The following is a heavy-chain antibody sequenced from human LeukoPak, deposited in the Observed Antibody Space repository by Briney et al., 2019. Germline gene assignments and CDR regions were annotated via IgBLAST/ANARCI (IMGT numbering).Heavy chain of an antibody. CDR3: ARRWPHSSGYYLFDY. CDR1: GGTFSSHG. V-gene: IGHV1-69*05. CDR2: IIPIFGAT. Sequence: GSSVKVSCKASGGTFSSHGFSWVRPAPGQRLEWVGGIIPIFGATNYAQKFQGRVTITTDDSTSTGYMELSSLRSEDTAVYYCARRWPHSSGYYLFDYWGQGTLVTVSS. D-gene: IGHD3-22*01. J-gene: IGHJ4*02.